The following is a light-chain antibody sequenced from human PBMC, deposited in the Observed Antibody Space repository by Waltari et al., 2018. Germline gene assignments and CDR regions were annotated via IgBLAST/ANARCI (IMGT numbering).Light chain of an antibody. CDR3: QQGNSFPIT. CDR1: QGIGNR. V-gene: IGKV1-12*01. J-gene: IGKJ3*01. CDR2: GTS. Sequence: TCRASQGIGNRLAWYQQKPGKAPNLLIYGTSSLQTGVPSRFSGSGSGTEFTLTISSLQPEDFGTYYCQQGNSFPITFGPGTKVEIK.